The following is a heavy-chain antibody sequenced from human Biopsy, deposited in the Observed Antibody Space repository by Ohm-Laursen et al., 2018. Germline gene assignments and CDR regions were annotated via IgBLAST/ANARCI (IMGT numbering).Heavy chain of an antibody. CDR3: TRGGYYYDSLAYYYWFDP. D-gene: IGHD3-22*01. Sequence: SVKVSCNASGYTFTGYHVHWVRQAPGQGLEWMGLINANTGDTNYAQKFQGRVTMTRDTSISTAYVDLSSPRSDDTAVYYCTRGGYYYDSLAYYYWFDPWGQGTLVTVSS. J-gene: IGHJ5*02. V-gene: IGHV1-2*02. CDR2: INANTGDT. CDR1: GYTFTGYH.